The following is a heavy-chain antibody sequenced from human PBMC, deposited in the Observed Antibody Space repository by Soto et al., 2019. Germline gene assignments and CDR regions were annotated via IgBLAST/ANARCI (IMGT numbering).Heavy chain of an antibody. CDR1: GGSISSYY. CDR3: ARVDADSSGWPRFDY. CDR2: IYYSGST. V-gene: IGHV4-59*01. D-gene: IGHD6-19*01. J-gene: IGHJ4*02. Sequence: SETLSLTCTVSGGSISSYYWSWIRQPPGKGLEWIGYIYYSGSTNYNPSLKSRVTISVDTSKNRFSLKLSSVTAADTAVYYCARVDADSSGWPRFDYWGQGTLVTVSS.